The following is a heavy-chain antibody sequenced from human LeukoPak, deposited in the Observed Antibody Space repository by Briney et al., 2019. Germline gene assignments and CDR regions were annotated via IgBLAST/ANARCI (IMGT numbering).Heavy chain of an antibody. CDR3: ARAEVIVGTTGFDY. CDR2: INPSGGST. D-gene: IGHD1-26*01. Sequence: ASVKVSCKASGYTFISYYMRWVRQAPGQGLEWMGIINPSGGSTNYAQKFQGRVTMTRDTSTSTVYMELSSLRSEDTAVYYCARAEVIVGTTGFDYWGQGTLVTVSS. J-gene: IGHJ4*02. CDR1: GYTFISYY. V-gene: IGHV1-46*01.